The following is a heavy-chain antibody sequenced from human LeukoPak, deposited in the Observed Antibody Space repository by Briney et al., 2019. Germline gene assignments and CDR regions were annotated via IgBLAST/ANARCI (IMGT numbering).Heavy chain of an antibody. CDR1: GYTFTSYY. CDR2: INPSGGST. V-gene: IGHV1-46*01. D-gene: IGHD6-25*01. J-gene: IGHJ6*02. CDR3: ARSGWRLPLYYYYYGMDV. Sequence: ASVKVSCKASGYTFTSYYMHWVRQAPGQGLEWMGIINPSGGSTSYAQKFQGRVTMTRDTSTSTVYMELSSLRSEDTAVYYCARSGWRLPLYYYYYGMDVWGQGTTVTVSS.